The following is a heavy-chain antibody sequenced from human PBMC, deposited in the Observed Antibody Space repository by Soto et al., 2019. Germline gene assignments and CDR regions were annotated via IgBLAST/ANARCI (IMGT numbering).Heavy chain of an antibody. CDR2: ISASGAST. J-gene: IGHJ4*02. CDR1: GFTYRSYT. CDR3: AQGSEDVMTGYFYVDS. V-gene: IGHV3-23*01. D-gene: IGHD3-9*01. Sequence: GGSLRLSCAASGFTYRSYTMTWVSQAPGKGMEWVSGISASGASTYYADSVKGRFTISRDNFKNTMHLQMNNLGGEDTALYYCAQGSEDVMTGYFYVDSWGQGTMVPSPQ.